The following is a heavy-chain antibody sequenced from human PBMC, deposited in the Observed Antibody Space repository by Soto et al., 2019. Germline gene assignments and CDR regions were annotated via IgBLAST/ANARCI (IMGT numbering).Heavy chain of an antibody. V-gene: IGHV1-69*13. Sequence: VASVKVSCKASGGTFSSHAINWVRQAPGQGLEWMGGIVPLFGTASYAQKFQGRVTITADESTSTAYMELSSLRSEDTAVYYCARDLRLYYYYGMDVWGQGTTVTVSS. J-gene: IGHJ6*02. CDR3: ARDLRLYYYYGMDV. CDR2: IVPLFGTA. CDR1: GGTFSSHA.